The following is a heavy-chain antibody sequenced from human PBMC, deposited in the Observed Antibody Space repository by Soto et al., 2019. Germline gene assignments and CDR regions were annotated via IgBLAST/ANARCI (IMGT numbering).Heavy chain of an antibody. D-gene: IGHD6-13*01. CDR3: ARITVYQLRDYNWFDP. J-gene: IGHJ5*02. CDR1: GFSLSNARMG. V-gene: IGHV2-26*01. Sequence: QVTLKEAGPVLVQPTETLTLTCTVSGFSLSNARMGVSWIRQPPGKALEGLAHIFSNDEKSYSTSLKSRLTIPKDTSKSQVVLTMTNMDPVDTATYYCARITVYQLRDYNWFDPWGQGTLVTVSS. CDR2: IFSNDEK.